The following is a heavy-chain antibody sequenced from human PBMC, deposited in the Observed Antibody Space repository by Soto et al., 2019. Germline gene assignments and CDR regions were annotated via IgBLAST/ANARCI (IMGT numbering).Heavy chain of an antibody. D-gene: IGHD3-22*01. CDR1: GYTFTGYQ. CDR2: INPNSGGT. J-gene: IGHJ4*02. V-gene: IGHV1-2*02. Sequence: ASVKVSCKASGYTFTGYQMHWVRQAPGQGLEWMGWINPNSGGTNYAQKFQGRVTMTRDTSISTAYMELSGLRSDDAAVYYCAREWGGSSGYYSFDYWGQGTPVTVYS. CDR3: AREWGGSSGYYSFDY.